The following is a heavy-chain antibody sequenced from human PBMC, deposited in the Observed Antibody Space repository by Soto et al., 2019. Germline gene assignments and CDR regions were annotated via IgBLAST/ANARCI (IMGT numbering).Heavy chain of an antibody. CDR2: MNPNSGNT. CDR1: GYTFTSYD. J-gene: IGHJ6*02. Sequence: QVQLVQSGAEVKKPGASVKVSCKASGYTFTSYDINWVRQATGQGLEWMGWMNPNSGNTGYAQKFQGRVTMTRNTSISTAYMELSSLRSEDTAVYYCARGWEVAAAVSYYGMDVWGQGTTVTVSS. V-gene: IGHV1-8*01. D-gene: IGHD6-13*01. CDR3: ARGWEVAAAVSYYGMDV.